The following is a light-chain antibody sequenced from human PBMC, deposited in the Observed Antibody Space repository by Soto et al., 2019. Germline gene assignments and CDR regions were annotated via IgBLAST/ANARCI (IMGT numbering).Light chain of an antibody. J-gene: IGKJ5*01. CDR2: YIS. CDR3: QQQNQWPIT. CDR1: QSAGNF. Sequence: EIVMTQSPATLSVSPGETASLSGRASQSAGNFLAWYQQKPGQAPRLLIYYISTRATGIPARFSGIVSGTEFNLTINRLQSEDSAVYECQQQNQWPITFGQWTRREI. V-gene: IGKV3D-15*01.